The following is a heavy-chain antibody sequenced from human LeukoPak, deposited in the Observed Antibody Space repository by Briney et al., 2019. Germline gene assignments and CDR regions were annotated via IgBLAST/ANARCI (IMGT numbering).Heavy chain of an antibody. V-gene: IGHV3-15*01. CDR3: TTAGAWGGYDWTRYYFDY. J-gene: IGHJ4*02. CDR1: GFTFSNAW. D-gene: IGHD5-12*01. Sequence: PGGSLRLSCAASGFTFSNAWMNWVRQAPGKGLEWVGRVKSKTDGGTTDYAAPVKGRFTISRDDSKNMLYLQMHSLKTEDTAVYYCTTAGAWGGYDWTRYYFDYWGQGTLVTVSS. CDR2: VKSKTDGGTT.